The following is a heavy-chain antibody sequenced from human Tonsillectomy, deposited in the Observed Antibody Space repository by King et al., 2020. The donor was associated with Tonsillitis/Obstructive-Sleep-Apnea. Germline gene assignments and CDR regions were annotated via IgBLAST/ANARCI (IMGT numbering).Heavy chain of an antibody. Sequence: VQLVESGGGLVQPGGSLRLSCAASGFTFSSYWMHWVRQAPGKRLVWVSRINSDGISTSYADSVKGRFTISRDNAKNTLYLQMNSLRAEDTAVYCCARDWDDYGDFNFDYWGQGTLVTVSS. CDR1: GFTFSSYW. D-gene: IGHD4-17*01. CDR2: INSDGIST. V-gene: IGHV3-74*01. J-gene: IGHJ4*02. CDR3: ARDWDDYGDFNFDY.